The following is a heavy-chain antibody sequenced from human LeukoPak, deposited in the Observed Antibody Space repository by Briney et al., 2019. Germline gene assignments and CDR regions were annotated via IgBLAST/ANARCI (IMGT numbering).Heavy chain of an antibody. J-gene: IGHJ4*02. D-gene: IGHD3-22*01. CDR3: ARDYYYDSSGTPGY. CDR1: GFTFSDYY. CDR2: ISSSGSTI. V-gene: IGHV3-11*01. Sequence: RPGGSLRLSCAASGFTFSDYYMSWIRQAPGKGLEWVSYISSSGSTIYYADSVKGRFTISRDNAKNSLYLQMNSLRAEDTAVYYCARDYYYDSSGTPGYWGQGTLVTVSS.